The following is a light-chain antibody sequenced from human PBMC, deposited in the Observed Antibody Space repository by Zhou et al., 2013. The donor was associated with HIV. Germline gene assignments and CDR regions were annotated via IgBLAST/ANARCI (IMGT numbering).Light chain of an antibody. V-gene: IGKV1-12*01. CDR1: QSIGRW. J-gene: IGKJ4*01. CDR2: AAS. CDR3: QQANSFPLT. Sequence: DIQMTQSPPTLSASLGDRVTVSCRASQSIGRWLAWYQQKPGKAPKLLMYAASSLQSGVPSRFSGSGSGTDFTLTVSSLQPEDFATYYCQQANSFPLTFGGGTKVEIK.